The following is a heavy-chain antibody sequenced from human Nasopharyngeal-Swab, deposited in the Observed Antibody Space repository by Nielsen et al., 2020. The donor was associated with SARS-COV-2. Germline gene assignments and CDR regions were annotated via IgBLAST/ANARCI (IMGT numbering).Heavy chain of an antibody. CDR3: ARASRGWS. CDR2: ISPTSDYI. Sequence: GESLKISCAASGFTFSSYTMSWVRQAPGKGLEWVSSISPTSDYIYYAESVKGRFTISRDNAKKSLHLQMNSLRAEDTAVYYCARASRGWSWGQGTPVTVSS. J-gene: IGHJ5*02. D-gene: IGHD6-19*01. CDR1: GFTFSSYT. V-gene: IGHV3-21*01.